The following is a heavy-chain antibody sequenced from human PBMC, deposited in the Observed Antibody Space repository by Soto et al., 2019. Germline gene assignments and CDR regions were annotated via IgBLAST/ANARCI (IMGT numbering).Heavy chain of an antibody. Sequence: SETLSLTCTVSGGSISSSSYYWGWIRQPPGKGLEWIGSIYYSGSTYYHPSLKSRVTISVDTSKNQFSLKLSSVTAADTAVYYCARQMYCSGGSCFIFDYWGQGTLVTVSS. CDR2: IYYSGST. J-gene: IGHJ4*02. D-gene: IGHD2-15*01. CDR3: ARQMYCSGGSCFIFDY. V-gene: IGHV4-39*01. CDR1: GGSISSSSYY.